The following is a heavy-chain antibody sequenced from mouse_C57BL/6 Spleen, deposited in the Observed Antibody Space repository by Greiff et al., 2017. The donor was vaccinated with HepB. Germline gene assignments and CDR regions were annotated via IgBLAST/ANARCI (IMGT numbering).Heavy chain of an antibody. CDR2: IDPSDSET. CDR1: GYTFTSYW. Sequence: QVQLQQPGAELVRPGSSVKLSCKASGYTFTSYWMHWVKQRPIQGLEGIGNIDPSDSETHYNQKFKDKATLTVDKSSSTAYMQLSSLTSEDSAVYYGARRRDYDYAMDYWGQGTSVTVSS. CDR3: ARRRDYDYAMDY. J-gene: IGHJ4*01. D-gene: IGHD2-4*01. V-gene: IGHV1-52*01.